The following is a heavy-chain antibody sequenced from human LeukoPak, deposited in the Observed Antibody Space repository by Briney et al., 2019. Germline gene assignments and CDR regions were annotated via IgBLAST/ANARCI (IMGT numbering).Heavy chain of an antibody. CDR2: IIPILGIA. V-gene: IGHV1-69*04. J-gene: IGHJ3*02. CDR1: GGTFSSYA. Sequence: SVKVSCKASGGTFSSYAISWVRQAPGQGLERMGRIIPILGIANYAQKFQGRVTITADKSTSTAYMELSSLRSEDTAVYYCARDRAYCGGDCYSFSTDDAFDIWGQGTMVTVSS. D-gene: IGHD2-21*02. CDR3: ARDRAYCGGDCYSFSTDDAFDI.